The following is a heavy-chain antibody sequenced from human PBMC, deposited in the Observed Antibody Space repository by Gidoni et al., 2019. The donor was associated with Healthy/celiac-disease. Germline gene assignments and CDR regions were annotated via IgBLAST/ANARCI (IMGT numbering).Heavy chain of an antibody. Sequence: QVQLVESGGGVVQPGGSLRLSCAASGFTFSSYGMPWVRQAPGKGLEWVAFIRYDGSNKYYADSVKGRFTISRDNSKNTLYLQMNSLRAEDTAVYYCAKDYGDGSGSYYLTDYFDYWGQGTLVTVSS. CDR1: GFTFSSYG. CDR3: AKDYGDGSGSYYLTDYFDY. J-gene: IGHJ4*02. D-gene: IGHD3-10*01. V-gene: IGHV3-30*02. CDR2: IRYDGSNK.